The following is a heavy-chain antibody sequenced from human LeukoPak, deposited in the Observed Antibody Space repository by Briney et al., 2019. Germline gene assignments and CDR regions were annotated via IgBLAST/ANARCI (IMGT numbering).Heavy chain of an antibody. CDR2: ISYSGST. V-gene: IGHV4-39*07. Sequence: SETLSLTCTVSGGSITSSSDYWGWIRQPPGKGLEWIGSISYSGSTYYNPSLKSRVTISVDTSKNQFSLKLSSVTAADTAVYYCARVGGVIIGSLFDYWGQGTLVTVSS. D-gene: IGHD3-10*01. CDR1: GGSITSSSDY. J-gene: IGHJ4*02. CDR3: ARVGGVIIGSLFDY.